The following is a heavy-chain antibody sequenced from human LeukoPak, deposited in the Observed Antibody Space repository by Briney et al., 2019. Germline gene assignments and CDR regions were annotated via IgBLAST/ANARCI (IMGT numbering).Heavy chain of an antibody. CDR3: ARDFLTGGWQRFDY. Sequence: WASVKVSCKSSVYTFSNYYMHGVRQAPGQGPEWMGMINPTGGSTRYAQKLQGRVTLTTDTSTSTVYMELSSLRPEDTAVYYCARDFLTGGWQRFDYWGQGTLVTASS. CDR2: INPTGGST. V-gene: IGHV1-46*01. D-gene: IGHD6-19*01. J-gene: IGHJ4*02. CDR1: VYTFSNYY.